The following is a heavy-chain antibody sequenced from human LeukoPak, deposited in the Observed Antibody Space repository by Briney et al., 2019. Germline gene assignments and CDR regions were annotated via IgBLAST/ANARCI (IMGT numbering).Heavy chain of an antibody. Sequence: WETLCLTCAVYGGSFSGYYWSWIRQPPGKGLEWIGEINHSGSTNYKPSLKSRVTISVDTSKNHFSLKLSSVTAADTGVYYCARWEGGSYYDFDYWGQGTLVTVSS. CDR2: INHSGST. CDR3: ARWEGGSYYDFDY. J-gene: IGHJ4*02. CDR1: GGSFSGYY. V-gene: IGHV4-34*01. D-gene: IGHD1-26*01.